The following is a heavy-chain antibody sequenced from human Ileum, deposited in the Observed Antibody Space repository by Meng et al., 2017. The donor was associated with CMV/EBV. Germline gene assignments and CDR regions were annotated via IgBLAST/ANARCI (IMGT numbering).Heavy chain of an antibody. CDR2: IYTSGSS. J-gene: IGHJ4*02. V-gene: IGHV4-4*07. CDR3: ARDVRLVGHFDY. Sequence: QAQLQESAPGLVKPSEPLSLTCGVSGDSISSYHWGWIRQPAGKGLEWIGRIYTSGSSSYNPSLKSRVTMSVDKSKNQVSLKLTSVTAADTAVYYCARDVRLVGHFDYWGQGTLVTVSS. CDR1: GDSISSYH. D-gene: IGHD2-15*01.